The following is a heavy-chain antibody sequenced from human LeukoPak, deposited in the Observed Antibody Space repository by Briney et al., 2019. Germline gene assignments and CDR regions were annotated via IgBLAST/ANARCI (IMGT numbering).Heavy chain of an antibody. J-gene: IGHJ5*02. Sequence: ASVKVSCKASGGTFSSYAISRVRQAPGQGLEWMGGIIPIFGTANYAQKFQGRVTITADESTSTAYMELSSLRSEDTAVYYCAREIAAAGANWFDPWGQGTLVTVSS. V-gene: IGHV1-69*13. CDR1: GGTFSSYA. D-gene: IGHD6-13*01. CDR2: IIPIFGTA. CDR3: AREIAAAGANWFDP.